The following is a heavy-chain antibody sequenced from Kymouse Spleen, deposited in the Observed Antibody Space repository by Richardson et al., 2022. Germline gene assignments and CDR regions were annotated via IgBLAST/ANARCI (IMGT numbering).Heavy chain of an antibody. V-gene: IGHV3-33*01. Sequence: QVQLVESGGGVVQPGRSLRLSCAASGFTFSSYGMHWVRQAPGKGLEWVAVIWYDGSNKYYADSVKGRFTISRDNSKNTLYLQMNSLRAEDTAVYYCARDRITGTSYYYYYYGMDVWGQGTTVTVSS. CDR1: GFTFSSYG. J-gene: IGHJ6*02. D-gene: IGHD1-20*01,IGHD1-7*01. CDR2: IWYDGSNK. CDR3: ARDRITGTSYYYYYYGMDV.